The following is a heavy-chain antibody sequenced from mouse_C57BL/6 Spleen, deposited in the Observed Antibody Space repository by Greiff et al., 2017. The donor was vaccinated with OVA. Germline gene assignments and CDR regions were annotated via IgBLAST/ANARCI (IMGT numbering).Heavy chain of an antibody. Sequence: QLQQSGAELVRPGASVKLSCTASGFNIKDDYMHWVKQRPEQGLEWIGWIDPENGDTEYASKFQGKATITADTSSNTAYLQLSSLTSEDTAVYYCTTERGDYWGQGTTLTVSS. CDR3: TTERGDY. CDR1: GFNIKDDY. V-gene: IGHV14-4*01. CDR2: IDPENGDT. J-gene: IGHJ2*01.